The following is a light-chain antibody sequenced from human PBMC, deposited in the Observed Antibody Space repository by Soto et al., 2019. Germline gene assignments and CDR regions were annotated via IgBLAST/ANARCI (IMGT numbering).Light chain of an antibody. CDR3: QQYGSSPKT. CDR1: QSVSSS. CDR2: DVS. Sequence: EIVLSQSPATLSLSPGGRATLSCRASQSVSSSLAWYQQKPGQAPRLLIYDVSIRATGIPARFNGSGSGTEFTLTISSLQSEDFALYYCQQYGSSPKTFGQGTKVDI. J-gene: IGKJ1*01. V-gene: IGKV3-15*01.